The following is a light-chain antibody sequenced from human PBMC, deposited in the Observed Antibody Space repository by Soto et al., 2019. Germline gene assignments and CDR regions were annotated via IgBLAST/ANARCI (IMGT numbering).Light chain of an antibody. CDR3: QQYDTSPPST. J-gene: IGKJ5*01. CDR2: GAS. CDR1: QSVSSSY. Sequence: EIVLTQSPDTLSLSPGERATLSCRASQSVSSSYLAWYQQKPGQAPRLLIYGASSRATGIPDRFSGSGSGTDFTITISRLEPEDLAVYFCQQYDTSPPSTFGQGTRLEIK. V-gene: IGKV3-20*01.